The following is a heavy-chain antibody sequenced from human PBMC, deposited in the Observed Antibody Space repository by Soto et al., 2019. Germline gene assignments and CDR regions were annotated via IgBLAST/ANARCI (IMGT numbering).Heavy chain of an antibody. J-gene: IGHJ3*02. CDR1: GYTFTGYY. CDR2: INPNSGST. D-gene: IGHD6-13*01. V-gene: IGHV1-8*02. Sequence: ASVKVSCKASGYTFTGYYMHWVRQAPGQGLEWMGWINPNSGSTSYAQKFQGRVTMTRNTSISTAYMELSSLRSEDTAVYYCARGLYSSSWYLTDDAFDIWGQGTMVTVSS. CDR3: ARGLYSSSWYLTDDAFDI.